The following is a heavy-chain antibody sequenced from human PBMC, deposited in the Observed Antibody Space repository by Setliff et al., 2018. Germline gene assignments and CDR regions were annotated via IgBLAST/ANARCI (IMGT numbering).Heavy chain of an antibody. Sequence: GASVKVSCKASGYTFTSYYMHWVRQAPGQGLEWMGIINPSGGSTSYAQKFQGRVTITADKSTSTAYMELSSLRSEDTAVYYCARATRNNFDYWGQGTLVTVSS. CDR1: GYTFTSYY. CDR3: ARATRNNFDY. J-gene: IGHJ4*02. CDR2: INPSGGST. V-gene: IGHV1-46*01.